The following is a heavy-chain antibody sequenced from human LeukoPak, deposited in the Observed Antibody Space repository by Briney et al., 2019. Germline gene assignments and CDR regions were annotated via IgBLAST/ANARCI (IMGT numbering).Heavy chain of an antibody. V-gene: IGHV4-59*01. J-gene: IGHJ3*02. CDR3: AEGRSGWDAFDI. D-gene: IGHD3-22*01. Sequence: SETLSLTCTVSGGSISSYYWSWIRQPPGEGLEWIGYIYYSGSTNYNPSLKGRVTISVDTSKNQFSLKLSSVTAADTAVYYCAEGRSGWDAFDIWGQGTMVTVSS. CDR2: IYYSGST. CDR1: GGSISSYY.